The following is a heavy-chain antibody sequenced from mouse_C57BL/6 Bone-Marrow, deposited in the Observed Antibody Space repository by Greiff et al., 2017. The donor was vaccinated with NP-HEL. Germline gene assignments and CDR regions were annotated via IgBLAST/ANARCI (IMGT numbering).Heavy chain of an antibody. Sequence: VQLQQSGPELVKPGDSVKISCKASGYSFTGYFMNWVMQSHGKSLEWIGRINPYNGDTFYNQKFKGKATLTVDKSSSTAHMELRSLTSEDSAVFYWANSPYGNSRDYFDNWGQGTTRTVSS. CDR1: GYSFTGYF. V-gene: IGHV1-20*01. CDR3: ANSPYGNSRDYFDN. D-gene: IGHD2-1*01. J-gene: IGHJ2*01. CDR2: INPYNGDT.